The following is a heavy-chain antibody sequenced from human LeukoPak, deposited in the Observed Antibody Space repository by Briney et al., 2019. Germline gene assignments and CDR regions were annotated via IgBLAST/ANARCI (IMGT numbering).Heavy chain of an antibody. Sequence: SETLSLTCDVSGVSINTCCYYWTWIRQPPGKGLEWIGYKYYSGSTRYNSSLRSRLTISLDTSKNQFSLRLTSVTAADTAVYYCARVRSYGFDFDSWSPGTLVIVCS. J-gene: IGHJ4*01. CDR2: KYYSGST. V-gene: IGHV4-61*01. D-gene: IGHD5-18*01. CDR1: GVSINTCCYY. CDR3: ARVRSYGFDFDS.